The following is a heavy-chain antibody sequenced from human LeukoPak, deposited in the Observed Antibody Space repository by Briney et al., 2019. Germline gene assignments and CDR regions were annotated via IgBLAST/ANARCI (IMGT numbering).Heavy chain of an antibody. V-gene: IGHV5-51*01. CDR3: AREKKGTTVTTLYYYYGMDV. J-gene: IGHJ6*02. CDR1: GYSFTSYW. D-gene: IGHD4-17*01. CDR2: IYPGDSDT. Sequence: KYGESLKISCKGSGYSFTSYWIGWVRQMPGKGLEWMGIIYPGDSDTRYSPSFQGQVTISADKSISTAYLQWSSLKASDTAMYYCAREKKGTTVTTLYYYYGMDVWGQGTTVTVSS.